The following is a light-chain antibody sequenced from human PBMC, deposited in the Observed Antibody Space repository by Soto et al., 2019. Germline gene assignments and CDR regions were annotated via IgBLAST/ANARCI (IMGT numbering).Light chain of an antibody. J-gene: IGKJ1*01. Sequence: DIQMTQSPSTLSASVGDRVTITCRASQSISNWLDWYQQKPGKAPKLLIYKASSLESGVPSRFSGSGSGTEFTLTISSLQPHDFATYYCQQYNSSFGQGTKVDIK. CDR3: QQYNSS. CDR2: KAS. CDR1: QSISNW. V-gene: IGKV1-5*03.